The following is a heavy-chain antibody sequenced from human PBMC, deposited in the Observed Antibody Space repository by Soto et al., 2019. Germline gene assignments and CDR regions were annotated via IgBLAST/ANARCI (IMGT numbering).Heavy chain of an antibody. D-gene: IGHD2-8*02. Sequence: GASVKVSCKASGYSFTNYYMHWVRQAPGQGLEYVGVINPSGGSTSFPQKFQGRVTMTRDTSTRTVYMELSSLRSDDTAVYYCARETALVVGATNYYSYGIGVCRRRTRVTVCS. V-gene: IGHV1-46*01. CDR1: GYSFTNYY. J-gene: IGHJ6*04. CDR2: INPSGGST. CDR3: ARETALVVGATNYYSYGIGV.